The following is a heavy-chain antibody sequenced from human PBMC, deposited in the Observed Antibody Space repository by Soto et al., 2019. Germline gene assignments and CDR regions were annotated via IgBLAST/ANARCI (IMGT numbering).Heavy chain of an antibody. CDR3: ARMYSSGSGWFHP. CDR1: GYSISAGGYY. J-gene: IGHJ5*02. CDR2: FYSSGSI. Sequence: TLSLTCFVSGYSISAGGYYWSWILHHPGKGLEWIGSFYSSGSIIYNPSLRSRVSISGDTSSNQFSMSLTSVTAADTARYYCARMYSSGSGWFHPWGQGTLVTVSS. D-gene: IGHD6-19*01. V-gene: IGHV4-31*03.